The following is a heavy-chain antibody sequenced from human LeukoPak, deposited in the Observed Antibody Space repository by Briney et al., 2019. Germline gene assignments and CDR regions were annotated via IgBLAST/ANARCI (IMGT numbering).Heavy chain of an antibody. CDR2: IIPILGIA. J-gene: IGHJ4*02. CDR3: ARGISSSSFDY. V-gene: IGHV1-69*02. D-gene: IGHD6-6*01. CDR1: GGTFSSYT. Sequence: SVKVSCKATGGTFSSYTISWVRQAPGQGLEWMGRIIPILGIANYAQKFQGRVTITADKSTSTAYMELSSLRSEDTAVYYCARGISSSSFDYWGQGTLVTVSS.